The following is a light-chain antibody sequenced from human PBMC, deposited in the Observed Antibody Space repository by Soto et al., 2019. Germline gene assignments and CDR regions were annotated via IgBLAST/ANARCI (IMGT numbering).Light chain of an antibody. CDR3: QQYGSPPLT. Sequence: IVLTQSPGTLSLSPGERATLSCRASQSVRNNYLVWYQQRPGQPPRFLMYDVSTRAAGIPDRFSGSGSGTDFTLTISRLEPEDFVVYYWQQYGSPPLTFGGGTKVEIE. V-gene: IGKV3-20*01. J-gene: IGKJ4*01. CDR2: DVS. CDR1: QSVRNNY.